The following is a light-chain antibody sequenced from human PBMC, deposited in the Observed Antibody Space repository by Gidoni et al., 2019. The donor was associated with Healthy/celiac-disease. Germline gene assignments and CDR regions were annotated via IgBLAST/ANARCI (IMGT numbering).Light chain of an antibody. CDR1: SSDVGGYNY. J-gene: IGLJ2*01. CDR2: DVS. V-gene: IGLV2-11*01. CDR3: CSYAGSYTFEVV. Sequence: QSALTQPRSVSGSPGQSLTIACTGTSSDVGGYNYVPWYQHHPGKAPTLIIYDVSKRPSGVPDRFSGSKSGNTASLTISGLQAEDEADYYCCSYAGSYTFEVVFGGGTKLTVL.